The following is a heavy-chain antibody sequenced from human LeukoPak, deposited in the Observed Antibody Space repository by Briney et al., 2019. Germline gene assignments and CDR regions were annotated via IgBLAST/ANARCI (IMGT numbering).Heavy chain of an antibody. CDR2: ISEYGGST. D-gene: IGHD2-15*01. CDR1: EFTFSTYA. V-gene: IGHV3-23*01. J-gene: IGHJ4*02. CDR3: AKGGASVAAMNFFDY. Sequence: AGGSLRLSCAASEFTFSTYAMNWVRQAPGKGLEWVSSISEYGGSTYYADSVKGRFTISRDNSKNTVFLQMSSLRAGDTATYYCAKGGASVAAMNFFDYWGQGILVTVSS.